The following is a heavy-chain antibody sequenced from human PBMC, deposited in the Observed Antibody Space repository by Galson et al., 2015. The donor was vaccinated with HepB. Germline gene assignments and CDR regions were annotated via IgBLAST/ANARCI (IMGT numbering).Heavy chain of an antibody. CDR1: GFTFSNAW. CDR3: ATDHGTISGVVMYIHYYMDV. V-gene: IGHV3-15*01. D-gene: IGHD3-3*01. CDR2: IKSNIDGETR. J-gene: IGHJ6*03. Sequence: SLRLSCAASGFTFSNAWMNWVRQAPGKGLEWVGRIKSNIDGETRNYAESVKGRFIISRADSKNTLYLEIKSLKIEDTGVYYCATDHGTISGVVMYIHYYMDVWGKGTTVTVSS.